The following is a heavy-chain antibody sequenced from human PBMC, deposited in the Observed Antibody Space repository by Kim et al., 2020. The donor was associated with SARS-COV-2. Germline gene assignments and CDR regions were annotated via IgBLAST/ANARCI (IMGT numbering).Heavy chain of an antibody. D-gene: IGHD3-10*01. CDR3: ARDEGSGSYYSWFDP. Sequence: SETLSRTCTVSGGSISSSSYYWGWIRQPPGKGLEWIGSIYYSGSTYYNPSLKSRVTISVDTSKNQFSLKLSSVTAADTAVYYCARDEGSGSYYSWFDPWGQGTLVTVSS. CDR1: GGSISSSSYY. CDR2: IYYSGST. J-gene: IGHJ5*02. V-gene: IGHV4-39*07.